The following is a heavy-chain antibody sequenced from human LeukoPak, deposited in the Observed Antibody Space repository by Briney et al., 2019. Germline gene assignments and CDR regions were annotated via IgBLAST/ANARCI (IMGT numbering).Heavy chain of an antibody. CDR2: IIPIFGTA. V-gene: IGHV1-69*13. J-gene: IGHJ4*02. Sequence: SVKVSCKASGGTFSSYAISWVRQAPGQGLEWMGGIIPIFGTANYAQKFQGRVTITADESTSTAYMELSSLRSEDTAVYYCARGIAGSLIFDYWGQGTLVTVSS. D-gene: IGHD6-13*01. CDR1: GGTFSSYA. CDR3: ARGIAGSLIFDY.